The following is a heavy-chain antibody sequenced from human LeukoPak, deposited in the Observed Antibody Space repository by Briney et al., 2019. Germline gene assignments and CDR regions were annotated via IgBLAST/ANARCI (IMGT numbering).Heavy chain of an antibody. Sequence: PGGSLRLSCPVSGFTFSSYAMSWVRQAPGRGLEWVSVISTSGESTYYADSVKGRFTISRDNSKNTLYLQMNSLRAEDTAVYYCAKGYCSSTSCYGPLGYWGQGTLATVSS. CDR2: ISTSGEST. CDR3: AKGYCSSTSCYGPLGY. D-gene: IGHD2-2*01. CDR1: GFTFSSYA. J-gene: IGHJ4*02. V-gene: IGHV3-23*01.